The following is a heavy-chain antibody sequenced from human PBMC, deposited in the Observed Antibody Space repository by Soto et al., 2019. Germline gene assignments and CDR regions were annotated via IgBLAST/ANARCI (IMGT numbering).Heavy chain of an antibody. J-gene: IGHJ6*02. CDR1: GFPFSDSP. CDR3: ARTQQLVQLYYYYGMDV. CDR2: ISSSSSYT. D-gene: IGHD6-13*01. Sequence: GGSVRLSSAASGFPFSDSPTHWVRLASAEGLEWVSYISSSSSYTNYADSVKGRFTISRDNAKNSLYLQMNSLRAEDTAVYYCARTQQLVQLYYYYGMDVWGQGTTVTVSS. V-gene: IGHV3-11*06.